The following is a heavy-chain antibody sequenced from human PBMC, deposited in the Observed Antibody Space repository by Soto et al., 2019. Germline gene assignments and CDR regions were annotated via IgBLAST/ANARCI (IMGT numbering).Heavy chain of an antibody. J-gene: IGHJ4*02. D-gene: IGHD2-15*01. V-gene: IGHV1-3*01. Sequence: ASVKGSCKGSGYTFTSYAMPWVRQAPGQKLEWMGWINAGNGNTKNSQKFQGRATITRDTSASTAYMELSSPRSENTAVYYCGRGGNPFAYWGKGPVVPVPS. CDR3: GRGGNPFAY. CDR2: INAGNGNT. CDR1: GYTFTSYA.